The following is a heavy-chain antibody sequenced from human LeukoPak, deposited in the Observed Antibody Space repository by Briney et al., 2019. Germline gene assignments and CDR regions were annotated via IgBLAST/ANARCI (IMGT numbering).Heavy chain of an antibody. CDR2: ISPEGSHK. V-gene: IGHV3-30*18. Sequence: GGSLRLSCAASGFTFSSYWMSWVRQSPGKGLEWVAVISPEGSHKFYSDSVKGRFTISRDNSKNTVFLQMSSLGTEDTAVYYCAKEEGYFTGFDYWGQGTLVSVSS. J-gene: IGHJ4*02. CDR1: GFTFSSYW. CDR3: AKEEGYFTGFDY. D-gene: IGHD5-18*01.